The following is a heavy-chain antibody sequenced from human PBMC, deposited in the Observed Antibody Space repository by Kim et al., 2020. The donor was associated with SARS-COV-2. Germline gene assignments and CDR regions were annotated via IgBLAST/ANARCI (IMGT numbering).Heavy chain of an antibody. J-gene: IGHJ4*02. V-gene: IGHV3-30*01. Sequence: RFTISRDNSKNTLYLQMNSLRAEDTAVYYCARGVSSALYYYGSGSYLYTYWGQGTLVTVSS. D-gene: IGHD3-10*01. CDR3: ARGVSSALYYYGSGSYLYTY.